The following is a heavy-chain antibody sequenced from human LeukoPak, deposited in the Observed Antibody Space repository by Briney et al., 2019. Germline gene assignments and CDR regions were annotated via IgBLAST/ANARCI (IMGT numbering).Heavy chain of an antibody. D-gene: IGHD3-10*01. J-gene: IGHJ6*03. CDR2: ISSYNGNT. CDR1: GYTFTSYG. Sequence: ASVKVSCKASGYTFTSYGISWVRQAPGQGLEWMGWISSYNGNTNYAQKLQGRVTMTTDTSTTTAYMELKSLRSDDTAVYYCARVGASSSGSYRMDVWGKGTTVTVSS. V-gene: IGHV1-18*01. CDR3: ARVGASSSGSYRMDV.